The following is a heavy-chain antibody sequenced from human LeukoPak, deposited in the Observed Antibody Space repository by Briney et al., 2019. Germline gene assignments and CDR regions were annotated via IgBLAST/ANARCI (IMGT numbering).Heavy chain of an antibody. D-gene: IGHD3-10*01. V-gene: IGHV1-24*01. Sequence: ASVKVSCKVSGYTLTELSMHWVRQAPGKGLEXXXXXDPEDGETIYAQKFQGRVTMTEDTSTDTAYMELSSLRSEDTAVYYCATGKAVVFEAYFDYWGQGTLVTVSS. CDR2: XDPEDGET. CDR1: GYTLTELS. J-gene: IGHJ4*02. CDR3: ATGKAVVFEAYFDY.